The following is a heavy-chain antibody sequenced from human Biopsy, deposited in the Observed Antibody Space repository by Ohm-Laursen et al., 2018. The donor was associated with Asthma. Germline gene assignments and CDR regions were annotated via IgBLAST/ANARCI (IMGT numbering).Heavy chain of an antibody. J-gene: IGHJ3*02. Sequence: ASVKVSCKASGYTFISYAIHWVRQAPGQRLEWMGWINAGNGNTKYSEKFQGKVTITRDTSASTAYMDLSSLRSEDTAVYYCARTYYDFLTGQVNDALAMWGQGTVVTVSS. V-gene: IGHV1-3*01. D-gene: IGHD3-9*01. CDR3: ARTYYDFLTGQVNDALAM. CDR1: GYTFISYA. CDR2: INAGNGNT.